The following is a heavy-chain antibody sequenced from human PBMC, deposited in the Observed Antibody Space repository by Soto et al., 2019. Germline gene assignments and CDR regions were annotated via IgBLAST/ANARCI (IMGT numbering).Heavy chain of an antibody. CDR2: IYYSGST. V-gene: IGHV4-39*01. J-gene: IGHJ6*02. Sequence: PSETLSLTCTVSGGSIIISNYYWGWIRQPPGKGLEYIGSIYYSGSTYYNPSLKSRVTISVDTAKNQFSLKLSSVTAADTAVYYCARHLTYCSAGSCYSDFPYYGMDVWGQGTTVTVSS. D-gene: IGHD2-15*01. CDR1: GGSIIISNYY. CDR3: ARHLTYCSAGSCYSDFPYYGMDV.